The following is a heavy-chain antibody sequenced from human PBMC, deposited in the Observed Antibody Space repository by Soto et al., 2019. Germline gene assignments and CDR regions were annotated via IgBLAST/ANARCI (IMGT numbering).Heavy chain of an antibody. Sequence: SVKVSCTASGSTFQNSAVQWVGQAVGQRLEWMGWIVVSGGLAYYAQKFQERITITRDMSKITVYLELNSLTSDDTAVYYCVAGGDWIIWDLACWGQGTPVTVSS. CDR2: IVVSGGLA. J-gene: IGHJ4*02. V-gene: IGHV1-58*01. CDR1: GSTFQNSA. D-gene: IGHD2-21*02. CDR3: VAGGDWIIWDLAC.